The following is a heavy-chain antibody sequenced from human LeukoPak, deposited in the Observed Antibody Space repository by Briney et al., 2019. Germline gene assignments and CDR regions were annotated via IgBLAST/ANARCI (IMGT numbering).Heavy chain of an antibody. CDR3: ASQKGYFDWLLSPDY. Sequence: SVKVSCKASGGTFSSYAISWVRQAPGQGLEWMGRIIPILGIANYAQKFQGTVTITADKSTSTAYMELSSLRSEDTAVYYCASQKGYFDWLLSPDYWGQGTLVTVSS. CDR2: IIPILGIA. J-gene: IGHJ4*02. D-gene: IGHD3-9*01. CDR1: GGTFSSYA. V-gene: IGHV1-69*04.